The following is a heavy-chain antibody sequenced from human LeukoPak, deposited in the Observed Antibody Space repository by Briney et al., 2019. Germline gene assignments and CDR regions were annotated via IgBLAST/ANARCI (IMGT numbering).Heavy chain of an antibody. CDR1: GYTFTNYY. Sequence: GASVKVSCKASGYTFTNYYMHWVRQAPGHGLEWMGIINSSGGSTSYAQKFQGRVTMTRDTPTSTVYMELSSLRSEDTAVYYCARGDQVPWNDGFGLLYWGQGTLVTVST. J-gene: IGHJ4*02. CDR3: ARGDQVPWNDGFGLLY. D-gene: IGHD1-1*01. V-gene: IGHV1-46*01. CDR2: INSSGGST.